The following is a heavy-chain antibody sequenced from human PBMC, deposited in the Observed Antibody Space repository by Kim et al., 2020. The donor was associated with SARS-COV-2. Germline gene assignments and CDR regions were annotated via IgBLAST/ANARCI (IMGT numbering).Heavy chain of an antibody. D-gene: IGHD6-19*01. CDR2: ISSSSSYI. CDR1: GFTFSSYS. Sequence: GGSLRLSCAASGFTFSSYSMNWVRQAPGKGLEWVSSISSSSSYIYYADSVKGRFTISRDNAKNSLYLQMNSLRAEDTAVYYCARDLRGVPAVAGNGNWFDPWGQGTLVTVSS. J-gene: IGHJ5*02. CDR3: ARDLRGVPAVAGNGNWFDP. V-gene: IGHV3-21*01.